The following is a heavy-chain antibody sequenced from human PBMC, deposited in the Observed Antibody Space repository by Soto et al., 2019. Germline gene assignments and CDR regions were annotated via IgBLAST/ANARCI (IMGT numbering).Heavy chain of an antibody. CDR3: ARVMWSTTYYYFDY. J-gene: IGHJ4*02. V-gene: IGHV4-59*01. D-gene: IGHD2-21*01. Sequence: PSETLSLTCTVSGGSISSYYWSWIRQPPGKGLEWIGYIYYSGSTNYNPSLKSRVTISVDTSKNRFSLKLSSVTAADTAVYYCARVMWSTTYYYFDYWGQGTLVTVSS. CDR2: IYYSGST. CDR1: GGSISSYY.